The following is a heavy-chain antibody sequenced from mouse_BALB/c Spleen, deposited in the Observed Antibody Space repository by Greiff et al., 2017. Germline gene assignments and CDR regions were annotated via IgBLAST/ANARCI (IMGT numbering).Heavy chain of an antibody. J-gene: IGHJ2*01. CDR2: ISSGSSTI. CDR1: GFTFSSFG. D-gene: IGHD1-1*01. Sequence: EVQLVESGGGLVQPGGSRKLSCAASGFTFSSFGMHWVRQAPEKGLEWVAYISSGSSTIYYADTVKGRFTISRDNPKNTLFLQMTSLRSEDTAMYYCARTVYYGSSRGYFDYWGQGTTLTVSS. CDR3: ARTVYYGSSRGYFDY. V-gene: IGHV5-17*02.